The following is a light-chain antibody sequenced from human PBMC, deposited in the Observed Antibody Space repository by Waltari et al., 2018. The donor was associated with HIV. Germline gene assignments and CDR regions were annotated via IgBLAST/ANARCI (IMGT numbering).Light chain of an antibody. CDR2: HNH. J-gene: IGLJ3*02. Sequence: QPVMTQPPSASATPGQTVTISCSGSRPNIGTNTVNWYQQLPGTAPKLLIYHNHQRPSGVPDRFSGSKSGTSASLAISGLQSEDEAAYYCAAWDVSLSGLWVFGGGTKLTVL. CDR3: AAWDVSLSGLWV. CDR1: RPNIGTNT. V-gene: IGLV1-44*01.